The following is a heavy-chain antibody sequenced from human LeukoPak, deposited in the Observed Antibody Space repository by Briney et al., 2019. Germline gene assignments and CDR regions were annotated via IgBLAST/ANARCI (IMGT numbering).Heavy chain of an antibody. CDR3: ARVTAGDYGDY. CDR1: GGSISSYY. Sequence: KSSETLSLTCTVSGGSISSYYWSWIRQPPGKGLEWIGYIYYSGSTNYNPSLKSRVTISVDTSKNQFSLKLSSVTAADTAVYYCARVTAGDYGDYWGQGTLVTVSS. V-gene: IGHV4-59*01. CDR2: IYYSGST. J-gene: IGHJ4*02. D-gene: IGHD4-17*01.